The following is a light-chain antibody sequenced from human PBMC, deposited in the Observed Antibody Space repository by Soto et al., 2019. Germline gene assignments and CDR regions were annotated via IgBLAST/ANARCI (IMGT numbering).Light chain of an antibody. J-gene: IGLJ1*01. CDR3: TSFARGRIYV. V-gene: IGLV2-14*02. Sequence: QSVLAQPASVSESPGQSITISCTGTSSDIGSYKFVSWYQHHPGKAPKLMIYEGSKRPSGVSDRFSGSKSGNTASLTISGLQAEDEGDYYCTSFARGRIYVFGSGTKVTVL. CDR2: EGS. CDR1: SSDIGSYKF.